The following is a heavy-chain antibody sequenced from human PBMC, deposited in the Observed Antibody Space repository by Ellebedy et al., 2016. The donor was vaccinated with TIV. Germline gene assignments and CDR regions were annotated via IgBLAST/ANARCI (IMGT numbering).Heavy chain of an antibody. CDR2: IIPIFGTA. V-gene: IGHV1-69*06. CDR1: GGTFSSYA. D-gene: IGHD5-24*01. CDR3: AREVGGNMAPKS. J-gene: IGHJ4*02. Sequence: SVKVSCXASGGTFSSYAISWVRQAPGQGLEWMGGIIPIFGTANYAQKFQGRVTITADKSTSTAYMELSSLRSEDTAVYYCAREVGGNMAPKSWGQGTLVTVSS.